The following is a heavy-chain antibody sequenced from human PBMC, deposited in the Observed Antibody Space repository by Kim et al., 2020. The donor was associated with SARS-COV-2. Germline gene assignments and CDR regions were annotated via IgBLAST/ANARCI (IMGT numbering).Heavy chain of an antibody. J-gene: IGHJ3*02. Sequence: GGSLRLSCTASGFIFSDYGMHWVRQAPGKGLDWVAVIWFDGSNDCYADSVKGRFTISRDNSKNTLYLQMHSLRVEDTAIYYCATEKSGDAFDIWGQGTVV. CDR2: IWFDGSND. CDR3: ATEKSGDAFDI. V-gene: IGHV3-33*01. CDR1: GFIFSDYG.